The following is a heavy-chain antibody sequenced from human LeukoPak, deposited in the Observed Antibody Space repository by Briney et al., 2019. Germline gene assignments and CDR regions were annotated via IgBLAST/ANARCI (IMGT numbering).Heavy chain of an antibody. J-gene: IGHJ6*02. D-gene: IGHD1-26*01. V-gene: IGHV4-34*01. CDR3: ARGHQLLYYYYGMDV. CDR1: GGSFSGYY. Sequence: SETLSLTCAVYGGSFSGYYWSWIRQPPGKGLEWIGEINHSGSTNYNPSLKSRVTISVDTSKNQFSLKLSSVTAADTAVYYCARGHQLLYYYYGMDVWGQGTTVTVSS. CDR2: INHSGST.